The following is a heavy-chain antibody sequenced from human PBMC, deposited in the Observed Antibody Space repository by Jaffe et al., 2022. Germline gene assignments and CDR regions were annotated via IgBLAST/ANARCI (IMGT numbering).Heavy chain of an antibody. CDR1: GFSFTTSW. CDR2: IKKDGSEK. D-gene: IGHD4-17*01. V-gene: IGHV3-7*01. J-gene: IGHJ4*02. CDR3: ARDPYDGDYGSFDY. Sequence: VESGGGLVQPGGSVRLSCAASGFSFTTSWMTWVRQAPGKGLEWVASIKKDGSEKHYVDSVEGRFTVSRDNAKNSLFLQMDSLRAEDTAVYYCARDPYDGDYGSFDYWGQGTLVTVSS.